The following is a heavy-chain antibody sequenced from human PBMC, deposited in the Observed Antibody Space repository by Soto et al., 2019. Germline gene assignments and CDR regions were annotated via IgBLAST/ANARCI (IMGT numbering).Heavy chain of an antibody. Sequence: QVQLQESGPGLVKPSQTLSLTCTVSGGSMSSGDYYWSWIRQPPGKGLEWIGYIYYSGSTYYNPSLKSRVTISVDTSKNQFSLKLSSVTAADTAVYYCAREHRPFEGVSSGYSLWGQGTLVTVSS. CDR2: IYYSGST. J-gene: IGHJ4*02. CDR1: GGSMSSGDYY. V-gene: IGHV4-30-4*01. CDR3: AREHRPFEGVSSGYSL. D-gene: IGHD3-22*01.